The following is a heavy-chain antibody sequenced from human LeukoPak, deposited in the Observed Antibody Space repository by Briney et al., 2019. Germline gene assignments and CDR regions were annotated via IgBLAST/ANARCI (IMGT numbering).Heavy chain of an antibody. CDR2: IIPIFGTA. D-gene: IGHD3-22*01. V-gene: IGHV1-69*05. J-gene: IGHJ4*02. Sequence: VASVKVSCKASGGTFSSYAISWVRQAPGQGLEWMGRIIPIFGTANYAQKFQGRVTITTDESTSTAYMELSSLRSEDTAVYYCARAYDSSGYSAYFDYWGQGTLVTVSS. CDR3: ARAYDSSGYSAYFDY. CDR1: GGTFSSYA.